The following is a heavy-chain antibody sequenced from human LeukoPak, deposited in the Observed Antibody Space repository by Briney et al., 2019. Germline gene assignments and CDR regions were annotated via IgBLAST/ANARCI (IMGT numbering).Heavy chain of an antibody. D-gene: IGHD1-26*01. Sequence: ASVKVSCKASGGTFSSYAISWVRQAPGQGLEWMGGIIPIFGTANYAQKFQGRVTITADESTSTAYMELSSLRSEDTAVYYCAADDSYGTLDYWGQGTLVTVSS. CDR1: GGTFSSYA. CDR3: AADDSYGTLDY. V-gene: IGHV1-69*13. CDR2: IIPIFGTA. J-gene: IGHJ4*02.